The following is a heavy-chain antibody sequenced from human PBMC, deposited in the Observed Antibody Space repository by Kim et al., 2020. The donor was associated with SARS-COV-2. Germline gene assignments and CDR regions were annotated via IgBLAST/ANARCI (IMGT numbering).Heavy chain of an antibody. CDR1: GFTFSSYA. V-gene: IGHV3-23*01. CDR2: ISGSGGDT. CDR3: AKKGIPGLGQWDFYL. D-gene: IGHD6-13*01. Sequence: GGSLRLSCAASGFTFSSYAMTWVRQAPGKGLEWVSVISGSGGDTFYADSVKGRFTISRDNSKNTLYLQMNSLRAEDTAVYYCAKKGIPGLGQWDFYLWGRGTLVTVSS. J-gene: IGHJ2*01.